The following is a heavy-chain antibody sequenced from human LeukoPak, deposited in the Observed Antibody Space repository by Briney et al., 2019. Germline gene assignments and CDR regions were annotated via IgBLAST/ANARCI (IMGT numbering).Heavy chain of an antibody. V-gene: IGHV4-59*01. CDR1: GGSISSYF. CDR3: ARHPSGSYSYYFDY. D-gene: IGHD1-26*01. CDR2: IYYSGST. J-gene: IGHJ4*02. Sequence: PSETLSLTCIVSGGSISSYFWSWIRQPPGKGLEWIGYIYYSGSTNYNPSLKSRVTISVDTSRNQFSLRLSSVTSADTAVYYCARHPSGSYSYYFDYWGRGTLVTVSS.